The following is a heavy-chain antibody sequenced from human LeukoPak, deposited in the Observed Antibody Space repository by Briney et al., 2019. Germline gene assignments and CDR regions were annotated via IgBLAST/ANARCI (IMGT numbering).Heavy chain of an antibody. J-gene: IGHJ3*02. CDR1: GGSISSYY. V-gene: IGHV4-59*12. Sequence: PSETLSLTCTVSGGSISSYYWSRIRQPPGKGLEWIGYIYYSGSTNYNPSLKSRVTISEDTSKNQFSLKLSSVTAADTAVYYCAREPAGAFDIWGQGTMVTVSS. CDR2: IYYSGST. CDR3: AREPAGAFDI. D-gene: IGHD2-2*01.